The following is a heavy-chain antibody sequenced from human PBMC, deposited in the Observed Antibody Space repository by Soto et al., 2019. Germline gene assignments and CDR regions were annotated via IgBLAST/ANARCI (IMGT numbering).Heavy chain of an antibody. CDR3: ARHSYSSSWSINIYYYYMDV. D-gene: IGHD6-13*01. J-gene: IGHJ6*03. Sequence: SETLSLTCTVSGGSISSYYWSWIRQPPGKGLEWIGYIYYSGSTNYNPSLKSRVTISVDTSKNQFSLKLSSVTAADTAVYYCARHSYSSSWSINIYYYYMDVWGKGTTVTVSS. CDR1: GGSISSYY. V-gene: IGHV4-59*08. CDR2: IYYSGST.